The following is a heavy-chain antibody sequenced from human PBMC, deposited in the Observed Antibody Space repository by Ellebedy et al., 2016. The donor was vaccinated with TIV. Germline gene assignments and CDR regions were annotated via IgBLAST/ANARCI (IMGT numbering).Heavy chain of an antibody. J-gene: IGHJ4*02. Sequence: SETLSLTXAVYGGSFSGCYWSWTRQPPGKGLEWIGEINHSGSTNYNPSLKSRVTISVDTSKNQFSLKLSSVTAADTAVYYCARVDDYYDSSGYTPVMGYWGQGTLVTVSS. CDR1: GGSFSGCY. V-gene: IGHV4-34*01. CDR2: INHSGST. D-gene: IGHD3-22*01. CDR3: ARVDDYYDSSGYTPVMGY.